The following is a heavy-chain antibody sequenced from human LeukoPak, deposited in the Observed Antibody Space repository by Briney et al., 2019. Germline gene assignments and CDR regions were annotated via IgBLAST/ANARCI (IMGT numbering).Heavy chain of an antibody. J-gene: IGHJ3*02. CDR2: IHPGDSDT. Sequence: HGESLKISCKGSGYSFTSYWIGWVRQMPGKGLEWMGIIHPGDSDTRYSPSFQGQVTISADKSISTAYLQWSSLKASDTAMYYCARELKRYCSSTSCNRAFDIWGQGTMVTVSS. D-gene: IGHD2-2*01. CDR1: GYSFTSYW. CDR3: ARELKRYCSSTSCNRAFDI. V-gene: IGHV5-51*01.